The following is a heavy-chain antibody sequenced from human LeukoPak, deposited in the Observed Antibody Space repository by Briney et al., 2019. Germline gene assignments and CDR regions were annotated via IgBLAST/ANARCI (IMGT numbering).Heavy chain of an antibody. CDR2: IIPILGIA. J-gene: IGHJ6*02. Sequence: SVKVSCKASGGTFSSYAISWVRQAPGQGLEWMGRIIPILGIANYAQKFQGRVTITADKSTSTAYMELSSLRSEDTAVYYCARTSGYEILFYYYGMDVWGQGTTVTVSS. V-gene: IGHV1-69*04. CDR1: GGTFSSYA. D-gene: IGHD5-12*01. CDR3: ARTSGYEILFYYYGMDV.